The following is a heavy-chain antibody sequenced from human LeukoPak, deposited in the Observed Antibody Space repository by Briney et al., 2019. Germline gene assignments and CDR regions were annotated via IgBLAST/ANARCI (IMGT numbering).Heavy chain of an antibody. D-gene: IGHD3-10*01. CDR2: ITRDSGTI. J-gene: IGHJ4*02. V-gene: IGHV3-9*01. CDR1: GFTFEDYT. CDR3: VKEFYSGSSGGFHY. Sequence: GGSLRLSCVTSGFTFEDYTMHWVRQRPGKGLEWVSHITRDSGTIGYADSVKGRFTISRDNAKSSLYLQMNNLRAEDTAFYYRVKEFYSGSSGGFHYWGQGTLVTVSP.